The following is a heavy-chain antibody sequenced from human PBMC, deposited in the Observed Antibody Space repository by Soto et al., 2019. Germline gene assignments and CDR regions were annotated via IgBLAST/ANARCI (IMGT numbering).Heavy chain of an antibody. D-gene: IGHD3-22*01. Sequence: PEGSLRLSCAASGFTFSSYEMNWVRQAPGKGLEWVAYISSSGKTIHYADSVKGRFAISRDNAKNSLYLQMNSLRAEDTAVYYCARDIDYYDSSGYQDYWGQGTLVTVSS. V-gene: IGHV3-48*03. CDR1: GFTFSSYE. CDR2: ISSSGKTI. CDR3: ARDIDYYDSSGYQDY. J-gene: IGHJ4*02.